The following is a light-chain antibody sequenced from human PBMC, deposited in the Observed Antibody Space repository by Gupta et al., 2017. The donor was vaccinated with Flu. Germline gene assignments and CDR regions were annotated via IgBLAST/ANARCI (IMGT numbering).Light chain of an antibody. V-gene: IGLV2-14*01. Sequence: SITISCTGTSSDVGHHNFVSWYQQHPGKAPKLIIFEVYKRPSGISNRFSGSKSGNTASLTVSSLQAEDEADYACASYTDTGGRMFGGGTKLTVL. J-gene: IGLJ3*02. CDR2: EVY. CDR3: ASYTDTGGRM. CDR1: SSDVGHHNF.